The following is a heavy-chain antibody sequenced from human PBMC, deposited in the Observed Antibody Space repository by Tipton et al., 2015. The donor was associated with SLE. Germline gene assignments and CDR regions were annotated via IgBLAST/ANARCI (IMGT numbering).Heavy chain of an antibody. V-gene: IGHV3-74*01. CDR2: TNQDGAIR. D-gene: IGHD2-15*01. Sequence: SLRLSCATSGFTFSDYAMNWVRQAPGKGLEWISRTNQDGAIRSYEDSVKGRFIISRDNSKSTLYLQMNNVRVEDTALYYCTRGIDPGSSRISDYWGQGTMVSVSS. J-gene: IGHJ4*02. CDR1: GFTFSDYA. CDR3: TRGIDPGSSRISDY.